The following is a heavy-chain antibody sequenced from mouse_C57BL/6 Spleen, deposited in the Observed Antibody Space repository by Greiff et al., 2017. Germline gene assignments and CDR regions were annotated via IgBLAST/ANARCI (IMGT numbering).Heavy chain of an antibody. CDR1: GYTFTSYW. Sequence: QVQLQQPGAELVRPGSSVKLSCKASGYTFTSYWMHWVKQRPIQGLEWIGNIDPSDSETHYNQKFKDKATLTVDKSSSTAYMQLSSLTSEDSAVYYCARWGTYGSSSGYFDVWGTGTTVTVSS. D-gene: IGHD1-1*01. CDR3: ARWGTYGSSSGYFDV. V-gene: IGHV1-52*01. J-gene: IGHJ1*03. CDR2: IDPSDSET.